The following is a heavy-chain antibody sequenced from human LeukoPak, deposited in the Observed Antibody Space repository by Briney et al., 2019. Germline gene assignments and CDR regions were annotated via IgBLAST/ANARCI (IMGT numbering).Heavy chain of an antibody. CDR1: GFTFSDYY. CDR3: ARTPNYYGSGRSFDY. D-gene: IGHD3-10*01. Sequence: PGGSLRLSCAASGFTFSDYYMGWIRQAPGKGLEWVAVISYDGSNKYYADSVKGRFTISRDNSKNTLYLQMNSLRAEDTAVYYCARTPNYYGSGRSFDYWGQGTLVTVSS. J-gene: IGHJ4*02. CDR2: ISYDGSNK. V-gene: IGHV3-30-3*01.